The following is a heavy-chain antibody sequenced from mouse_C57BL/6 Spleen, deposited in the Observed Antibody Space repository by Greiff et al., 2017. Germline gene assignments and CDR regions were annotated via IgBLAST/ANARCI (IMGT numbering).Heavy chain of an antibody. Sequence: VQLQQSGPELVKPGASLKISCKASGYTFTDYYMNWVKQSHGKSLEWIGDINPNNGGTSYNQKFKGKATLTVDKSSSTAYMELRSLRSEDSAVYYCARWGGKQWGKGNLVTVSA. D-gene: IGHD1-1*02. CDR3: ARWGGKQ. J-gene: IGHJ3*01. V-gene: IGHV1-26*01. CDR1: GYTFTDYY. CDR2: INPNNGGT.